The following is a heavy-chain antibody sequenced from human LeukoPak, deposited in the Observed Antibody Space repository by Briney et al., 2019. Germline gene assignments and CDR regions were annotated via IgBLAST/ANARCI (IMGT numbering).Heavy chain of an antibody. CDR3: ARGQYSSSPVFDF. V-gene: IGHV4-34*01. CDR1: GGSFSGYY. J-gene: IGHJ4*02. D-gene: IGHD6-6*01. CDR2: INHSGST. Sequence: SETLSLTCAVYGGSFSGYYWRWIWIRQPPGKGLEWIGEINHSGSTNYKASLKSRVTISLDTSKNQFSLKLTSVTAADTAVYYCARGQYSSSPVFDFWGQGTLVTVSS.